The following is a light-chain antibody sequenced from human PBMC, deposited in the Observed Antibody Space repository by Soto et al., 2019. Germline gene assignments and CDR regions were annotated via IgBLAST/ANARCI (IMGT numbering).Light chain of an antibody. J-gene: IGKJ1*01. CDR1: QSIGLA. CDR3: QQYGSSPGT. Sequence: EIVLTQSPATLSLSPGERATLSCRASQSIGLAIAWYQHKPGQAPRLLIFDASQRATGIPARFRGSGSGTDFTLTISGLEPEDFAVYYCQQYGSSPGTFGQGTKVDIK. V-gene: IGKV3-20*01. CDR2: DAS.